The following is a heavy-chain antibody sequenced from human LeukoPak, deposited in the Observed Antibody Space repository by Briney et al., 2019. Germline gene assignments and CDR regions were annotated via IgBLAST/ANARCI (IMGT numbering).Heavy chain of an antibody. V-gene: IGHV3-23*01. J-gene: IGHJ5*02. CDR1: GFTLSSYA. Sequence: GGSLRLSCAASGFTLSSYAMSWVRQAPGKGLEWVSAINRSGGSTYYADSVKGRFTISSDNSMKKHYLPINNLTAKDTAVHDFAKDLRQWLDHCGFDHWGQGTLVTVSS. CDR3: AKDLRQWLDHCGFDH. CDR2: INRSGGST. D-gene: IGHD6-19*01.